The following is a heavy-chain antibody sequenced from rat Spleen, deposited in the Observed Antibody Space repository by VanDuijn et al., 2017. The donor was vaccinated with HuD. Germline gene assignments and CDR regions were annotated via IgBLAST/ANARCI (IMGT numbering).Heavy chain of an antibody. CDR2: ISYDGSST. J-gene: IGHJ1*01. Sequence: EVQLVESDGGLVQPGRSLKLSCAASGFTFSDYYMAWVRQAPTKGLEWVATISYDGSSTYYRDSVKGRFTISSDNAKSTLYLQMDSLRSEDTATYYCARHHNNYDWYFDFWGPGTMVTVSS. D-gene: IGHD1-10*01. CDR3: ARHHNNYDWYFDF. CDR1: GFTFSDYY. V-gene: IGHV5-29*01.